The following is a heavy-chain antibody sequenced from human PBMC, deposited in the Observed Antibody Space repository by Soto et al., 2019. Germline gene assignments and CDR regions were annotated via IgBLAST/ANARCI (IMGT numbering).Heavy chain of an antibody. Sequence: QVQLVQSGAEVKKPGASVKVSCKASGYTFTSYDINWVRQATGQGLEWMGWMNPNSGNTGYAQKFQGRVSMTWNTSISTAYMELSSLGSPDTAVYYCARVVRYCSSPSCLEDYYYGMDVWGQGSTVTVSS. V-gene: IGHV1-8*01. J-gene: IGHJ6*01. D-gene: IGHD2-2*01. CDR1: GYTFTSYD. CDR2: MNPNSGNT. CDR3: ARVVRYCSSPSCLEDYYYGMDV.